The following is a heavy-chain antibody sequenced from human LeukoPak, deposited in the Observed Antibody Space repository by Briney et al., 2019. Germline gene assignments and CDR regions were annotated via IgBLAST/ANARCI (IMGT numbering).Heavy chain of an antibody. Sequence: GASVKVSCKASGYTFTSYDINWVRQATGQGLEWMGWMNPNSGNTGYAQKSQGRVTMTRNTSISTAYMELSSLRSEDTAVYYCARGPGYCSSTSCYIRWFDPWGQGTLVTVSS. J-gene: IGHJ5*02. D-gene: IGHD2-2*02. CDR2: MNPNSGNT. CDR1: GYTFTSYD. V-gene: IGHV1-8*01. CDR3: ARGPGYCSSTSCYIRWFDP.